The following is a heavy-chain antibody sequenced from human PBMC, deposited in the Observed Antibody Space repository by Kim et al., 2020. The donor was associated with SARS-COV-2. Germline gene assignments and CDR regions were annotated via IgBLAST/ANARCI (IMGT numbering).Heavy chain of an antibody. J-gene: IGHJ4*02. CDR3: ARHPDYYGSGSYSYYFDY. V-gene: IGHV4-39*01. D-gene: IGHD3-10*01. Sequence: SRVTISVDTSKNQFSLELSSVTAADTAVYYCARHPDYYGSGSYSYYFDYWGQGTLVTVSS.